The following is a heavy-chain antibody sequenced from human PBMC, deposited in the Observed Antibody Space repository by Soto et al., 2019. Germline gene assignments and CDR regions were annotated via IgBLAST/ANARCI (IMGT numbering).Heavy chain of an antibody. J-gene: IGHJ5*02. CDR1: GGSITSANW. V-gene: IGHV4-4*02. Sequence: PSETLSLTCAVSGGSITSANWWTWVRQPPGGGLEWIGEISHSGITNYKASLKSRVTMSVDKTKNDVSLKLTSVTAADTAVYYCPRLLRGWFDTWGQGTPVTVSS. CDR2: ISHSGIT. CDR3: PRLLRGWFDT.